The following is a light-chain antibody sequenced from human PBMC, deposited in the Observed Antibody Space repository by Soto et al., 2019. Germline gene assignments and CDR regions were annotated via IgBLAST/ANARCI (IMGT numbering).Light chain of an antibody. V-gene: IGLV1-51*01. CDR1: SSNIGNNY. CDR3: GTRDSSLSGGV. J-gene: IGLJ2*01. Sequence: QAVVTQPPSVSAAPGQKVTISCSGSSSNIGNNYVSWFQQLPGTAPKLLIYDNSKRPSGIPDRFSGSKSGTSATLGITGLQTGDEAYYYCGTRDSSLSGGVFGGGTKLTVL. CDR2: DNS.